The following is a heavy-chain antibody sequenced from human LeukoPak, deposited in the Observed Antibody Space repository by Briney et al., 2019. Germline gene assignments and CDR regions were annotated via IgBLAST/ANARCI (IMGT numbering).Heavy chain of an antibody. CDR2: THRSGDT. D-gene: IGHD3-10*01. Sequence: SGTLSLTCAVYGVSTSSGNWWTWVRQPPGKGLEWIGETHRSGDTKYNPSLNSRVTISMDNSKNQLSLNLISVTAADTAMYYCATRDQSRTFMVPLDSWGQGTLVTVSS. CDR3: ATRDQSRTFMVPLDS. V-gene: IGHV4-4*02. CDR1: GVSTSSGNW. J-gene: IGHJ4*02.